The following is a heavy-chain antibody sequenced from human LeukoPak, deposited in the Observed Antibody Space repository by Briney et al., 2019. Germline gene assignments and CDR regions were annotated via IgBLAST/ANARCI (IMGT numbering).Heavy chain of an antibody. CDR2: ISWNSGSI. CDR3: AKAVYYYGSGSYYSYGMDV. J-gene: IGHJ6*02. Sequence: GRSLRLSCAASGFTFDDYAMHWVRQAPGKGLEWVSGISWNSGSIGYADSVKGRFTISRDNAKNSLYLQMNSLRAEDTALYYCAKAVYYYGSGSYYSYGMDVWGQGTTVTVSS. CDR1: GFTFDDYA. D-gene: IGHD3-10*01. V-gene: IGHV3-9*01.